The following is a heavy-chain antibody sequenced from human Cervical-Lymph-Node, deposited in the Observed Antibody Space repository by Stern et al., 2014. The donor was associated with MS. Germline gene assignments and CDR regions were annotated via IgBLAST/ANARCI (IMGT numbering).Heavy chain of an antibody. CDR3: ARDERVWSY. J-gene: IGHJ4*02. CDR1: GRSFSSYA. D-gene: IGHD2-21*01. Sequence: VQLVESGAEVKKPGSSVRISCTATGRSFSSYAFSWVRQAPGQGLECMGGIVPICGTAQYAQRFRDRLTISADKSTRTGYMELSGLTTDDTAVYFCARDERVWSYWGQGTLITVSS. V-gene: IGHV1-69*06. CDR2: IVPICGTA.